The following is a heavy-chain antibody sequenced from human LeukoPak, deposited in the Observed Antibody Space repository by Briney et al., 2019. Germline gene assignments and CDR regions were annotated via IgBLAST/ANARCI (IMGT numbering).Heavy chain of an antibody. J-gene: IGHJ4*02. D-gene: IGHD1-26*01. V-gene: IGHV3-64D*09. Sequence: GGSLRLSCSGSGFTFSFYNMHWVRQAPGKGLEYVSAISGNGGSTYYADSVKGRFTVSRDNSNNTLYLEMSSLTTEDTAVYYCVKDASGTSAFDFWGQGTLATVSS. CDR3: VKDASGTSAFDF. CDR2: ISGNGGST. CDR1: GFTFSFYN.